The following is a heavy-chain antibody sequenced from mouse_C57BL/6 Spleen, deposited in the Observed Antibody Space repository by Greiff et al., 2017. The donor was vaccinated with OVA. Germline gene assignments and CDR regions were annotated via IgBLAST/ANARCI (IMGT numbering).Heavy chain of an antibody. V-gene: IGHV5-4*01. CDR1: GFTFSSYA. CDR2: ISDGGSYT. Sequence: EVQVVESGGGLVKPGGSLKLSCAASGFTFSSYAMSWVRQTPEKRLEWVATISDGGSYTYYPDNVKGRFTISRDNAKNNLYLQMSHLKSEDTAMYYCARDRGIYYYGSRTELDYWGQGTTLTVSS. D-gene: IGHD1-1*01. J-gene: IGHJ2*01. CDR3: ARDRGIYYYGSRTELDY.